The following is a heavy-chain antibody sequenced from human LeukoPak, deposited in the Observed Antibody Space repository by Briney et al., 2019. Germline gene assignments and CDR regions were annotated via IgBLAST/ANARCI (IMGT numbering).Heavy chain of an antibody. CDR3: ARESGYSYGLAGFFDY. D-gene: IGHD5-18*01. Sequence: PGGSLRLSCAASGLTFSSYAMSWVRQAPGKGLECVSVIYSDGRIHYADSVKGRFTISRDDSKNTLYLQMNSLRAEDTAVYYCARESGYSYGLAGFFDYWGQRTLVTVSS. CDR2: IYSDGRI. J-gene: IGHJ4*02. V-gene: IGHV3-53*01. CDR1: GLTFSSYA.